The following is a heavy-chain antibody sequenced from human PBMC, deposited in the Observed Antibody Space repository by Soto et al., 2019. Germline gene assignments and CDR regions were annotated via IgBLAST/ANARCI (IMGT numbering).Heavy chain of an antibody. V-gene: IGHV1-69*13. D-gene: IGHD1-7*01. Sequence: SVKVSCKASGGTFSSYAISWVRQAPGQGLEWMGGIIPIFGTANYAQKFQGRVTITADESTSTAYMELSSLRSEDTAVYYCARGGYNWNYRANYYYYYGMDVWGQGTTVTVSS. CDR3: ARGGYNWNYRANYYYYYGMDV. J-gene: IGHJ6*02. CDR1: GGTFSSYA. CDR2: IIPIFGTA.